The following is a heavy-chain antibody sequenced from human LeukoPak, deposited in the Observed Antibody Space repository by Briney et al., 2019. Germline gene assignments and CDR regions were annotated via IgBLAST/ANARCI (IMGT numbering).Heavy chain of an antibody. Sequence: SETLSLTCAVYGGSFSGYYWSWIRQPPGKGLEWIGEINHSGSTNYNPSLKSRVTISVDTSKNQFSLKLSSVTAADTAVYYCARGGEYYYDSSGYFNWGQGTLVTVSS. D-gene: IGHD3-22*01. CDR2: INHSGST. V-gene: IGHV4-34*01. CDR3: ARGGEYYYDSSGYFN. CDR1: GGSFSGYY. J-gene: IGHJ4*02.